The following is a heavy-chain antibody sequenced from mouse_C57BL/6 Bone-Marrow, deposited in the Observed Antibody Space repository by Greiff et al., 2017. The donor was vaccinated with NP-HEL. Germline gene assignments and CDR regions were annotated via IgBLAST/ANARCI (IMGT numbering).Heavy chain of an antibody. V-gene: IGHV1-69*01. J-gene: IGHJ2*01. D-gene: IGHD1-1*01. Sequence: QVQLQQPGAELVMPGASVKLSCKASGYTFTSYWMHWVKQRPGQGLEWIGEIDPSDSYTNYNQKFKGKSTLTVDKSSSTAYMQLSSLTSEASAGSFCSRERYYYTYVDCWGRGTALTVSS. CDR1: GYTFTSYW. CDR2: IDPSDSYT. CDR3: SRERYYYTYVDC.